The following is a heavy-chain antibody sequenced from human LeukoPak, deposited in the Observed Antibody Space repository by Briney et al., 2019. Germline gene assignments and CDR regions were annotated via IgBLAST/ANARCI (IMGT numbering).Heavy chain of an antibody. CDR1: DFTFSRYE. CDR2: ICSSGSNI. V-gene: IGHV3-48*03. D-gene: IGHD3-10*01. CDR3: ARGKYYGSGSYYSPVDY. Sequence: GGSLRLSCLAFDFTFSRYEMNWVRQAAGKGLEWVSYICSSGSNIYYGDAVKGRFAITRDNAKDSLYLQMNSLRAEDTAVYYCARGKYYGSGSYYSPVDYWGEGTLVTVSS. J-gene: IGHJ4*02.